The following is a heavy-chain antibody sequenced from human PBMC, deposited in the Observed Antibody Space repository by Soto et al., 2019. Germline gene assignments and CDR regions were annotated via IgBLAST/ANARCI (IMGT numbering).Heavy chain of an antibody. CDR2: INTGNGNT. V-gene: IGHV1-3*04. J-gene: IGHJ4*02. D-gene: IGHD3-10*01. CDR1: GYTFTSYT. CDR3: ATAATMVQGPTIDYCHS. Sequence: ASVKVSCKASGYTFTSYTLHWVRQAPGQRLEWMGWINTGNGNTKYSQKFQGRVTIARDTSANTAYMELSSLRSEDTAVYYCATAATMVQGPTIDYCHSWGPRPPFTVS.